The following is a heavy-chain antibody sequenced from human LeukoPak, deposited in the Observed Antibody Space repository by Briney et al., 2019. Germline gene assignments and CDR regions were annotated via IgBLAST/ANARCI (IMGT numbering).Heavy chain of an antibody. CDR2: IRYDGSNK. CDR3: AKDRVPEQLLGYYFDY. CDR1: GFTFSSYG. J-gene: IGHJ4*02. Sequence: GGSLRLSCAASGFTFSSYGMHWVRQAPGKGLEWVAFIRYDGSNKYYADSVKGRFTISRDNSKSTLYLQMNSLRAEDTAVYYCAKDRVPEQLLGYYFDYWGQGTLVTVSS. D-gene: IGHD6-19*01. V-gene: IGHV3-30*02.